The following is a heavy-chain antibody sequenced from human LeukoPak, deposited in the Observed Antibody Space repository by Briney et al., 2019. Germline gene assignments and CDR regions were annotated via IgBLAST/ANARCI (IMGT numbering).Heavy chain of an antibody. J-gene: IGHJ4*02. CDR3: ATDYGDYEPIDY. Sequence: PGRSLRLSCTVSGVTLSNYAMHWVRRPPGRGLEWVAVISFDGTNKYYGDSVEGRFSVSRDNSKNALYLQMNSLRPDDTAMYYCATDYGDYEPIDYWGQGTLVTVSS. CDR2: ISFDGTNK. V-gene: IGHV3-30*04. D-gene: IGHD4-17*01. CDR1: GVTLSNYA.